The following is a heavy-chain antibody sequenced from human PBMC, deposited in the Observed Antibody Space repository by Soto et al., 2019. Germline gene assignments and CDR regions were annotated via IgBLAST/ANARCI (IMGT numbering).Heavy chain of an antibody. CDR2: IYYTGIT. CDR3: ARAERFPRSWFDS. Sequence: SQTLSLTCTLSGGSVSGVDYFWSWIRQSPGKGLEWIGYIYYTGITHLNPSPKRRLTMAVDTSKNDFSLKMTSVTAADTAIYFGARAERFPRSWFDSWGQGAQVTVSS. D-gene: IGHD2-15*01. CDR1: GGSVSGVDYF. V-gene: IGHV4-30-4*03. J-gene: IGHJ5*01.